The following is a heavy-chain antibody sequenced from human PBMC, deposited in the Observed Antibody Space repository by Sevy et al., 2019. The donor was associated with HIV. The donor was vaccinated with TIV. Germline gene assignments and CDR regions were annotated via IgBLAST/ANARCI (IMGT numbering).Heavy chain of an antibody. CDR1: GFTFSKYW. D-gene: IGHD1-7*01. Sequence: GGSLRLSCAASGFTFSKYWMGWVRQAPGKGLEWVATIKQDAGQKYYVDSVKGRFTISRDNAKNSLFLQMNSLRAEDTDVYFCARDDGNYYFHYWGQGTLVTVSS. CDR3: ARDDGNYYFHY. J-gene: IGHJ4*02. CDR2: IKQDAGQK. V-gene: IGHV3-7*01.